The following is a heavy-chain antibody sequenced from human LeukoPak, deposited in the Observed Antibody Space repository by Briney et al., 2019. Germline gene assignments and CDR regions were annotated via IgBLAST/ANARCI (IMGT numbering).Heavy chain of an antibody. V-gene: IGHV3-48*01. CDR2: ISSGSRTI. CDR1: GFTFSSYG. Sequence: PGGSLRLSCAASGFTFSSYGMSWVRQAPGKGLEWTSYISSGSRTITYADSVKGRFTISRDDAKNSLYLQMDSLRAEDTAVYYCARQSPAFDYWGQGTLVTVSS. CDR3: ARQSPAFDY. J-gene: IGHJ4*02.